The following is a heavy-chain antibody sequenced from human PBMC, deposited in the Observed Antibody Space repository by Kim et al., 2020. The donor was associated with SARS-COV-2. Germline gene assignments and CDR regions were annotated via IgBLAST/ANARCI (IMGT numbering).Heavy chain of an antibody. Sequence: SETLSLTCTVSGVSISSGGYYWSWIRQHPGKGLEWIGYIYYSGSTYYNPSLKSRVTISVDTSKNQFSLKLSSVTAADTAVYYCARDLRTYCSGGSCYRWFDPWGQGTLVTVSS. D-gene: IGHD2-15*01. V-gene: IGHV4-31*03. CDR3: ARDLRTYCSGGSCYRWFDP. CDR2: IYYSGST. CDR1: GVSISSGGYY. J-gene: IGHJ5*02.